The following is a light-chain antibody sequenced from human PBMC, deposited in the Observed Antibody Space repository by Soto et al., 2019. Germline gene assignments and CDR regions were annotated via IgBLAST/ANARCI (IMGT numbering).Light chain of an antibody. CDR2: DVN. Sequence: QSALTQPRSVSGSPGQSVTISCTGTSSDVGTYSSVSWYQQHPGKAPKLMIYDVNKRPSGVPDRFSGSMSGNTASLTISGLQADDEADYHCSSYAGNYTLDFGGGTKLTVL. CDR1: SSDVGTYSS. V-gene: IGLV2-11*01. CDR3: SSYAGNYTLD. J-gene: IGLJ2*01.